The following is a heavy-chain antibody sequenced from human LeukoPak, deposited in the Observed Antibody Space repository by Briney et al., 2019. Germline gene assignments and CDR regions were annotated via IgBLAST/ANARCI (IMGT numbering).Heavy chain of an antibody. Sequence: GGPLRLSCEASGFTFSDYYMSWIRQAPGKGLEWVAYISSRGTLIYYADSVKGRFTISRDNAKNSLYLQMNSLRAEDTAVYYCAKHPNFDYWGQGTLVTVSS. CDR3: AKHPNFDY. CDR1: GFTFSDYY. V-gene: IGHV3-11*01. J-gene: IGHJ4*02. CDR2: ISSRGTLI.